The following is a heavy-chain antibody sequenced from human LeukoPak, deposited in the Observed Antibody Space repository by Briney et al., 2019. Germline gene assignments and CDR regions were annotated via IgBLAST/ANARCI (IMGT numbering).Heavy chain of an antibody. Sequence: IFSGHWMNWIRQHPGKGLEWIGCIYYSGSTYYNPSLKSRVTISVDTSKNQFSLKLSSVTAADTAVYYCARGPQEILFDYRGQGTLVTVSS. CDR3: ARGPQEILFDY. V-gene: IGHV4-31*02. CDR2: IYYSGST. J-gene: IGHJ4*02. CDR1: IFSGHW.